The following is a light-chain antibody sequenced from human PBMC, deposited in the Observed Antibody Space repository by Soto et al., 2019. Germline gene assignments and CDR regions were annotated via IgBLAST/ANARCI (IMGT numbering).Light chain of an antibody. Sequence: ETVLTQSPGTLSLSPGERATLSCRASQSVSDNYLAWYQQRPGQAPRLLIYGASSRATGIPDRFSGSGSGTDFTLTISRLEPEDFGVYYCQLFGSSPPRYAFGQGTKVDIK. CDR2: GAS. J-gene: IGKJ2*01. CDR1: QSVSDNY. V-gene: IGKV3-20*01. CDR3: QLFGSSPPRYA.